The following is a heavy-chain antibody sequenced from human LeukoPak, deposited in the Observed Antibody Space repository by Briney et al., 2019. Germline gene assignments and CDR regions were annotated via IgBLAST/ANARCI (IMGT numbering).Heavy chain of an antibody. CDR1: GFTFSGSA. Sequence: GGSLRLSCAASGFTFSGSAMHRVRQSSGKGLEWVGRIRTKAHTYATTYGESMKGRFTISRDDSKNTAHLQMNSLKTEDTAVYYCTTHVMGYDITGAFDHWGQGTLVTVSS. CDR3: TTHVMGYDITGAFDH. CDR2: IRTKAHTYAT. V-gene: IGHV3-73*01. J-gene: IGHJ4*02. D-gene: IGHD3-22*01.